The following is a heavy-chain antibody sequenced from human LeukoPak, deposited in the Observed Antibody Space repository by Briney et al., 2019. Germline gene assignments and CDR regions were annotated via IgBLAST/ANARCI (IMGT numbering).Heavy chain of an antibody. J-gene: IGHJ3*02. Sequence: SETLSLTCTVSGGSISSYYWSWIRQPPGKGLEWIGYIYYSGSTNYNPSLKSRVTISVDTSKNQFSLKLGSVTAADTAVYYCARVYAAFDIWGQGTMVTVSS. V-gene: IGHV4-59*01. CDR3: ARVYAAFDI. D-gene: IGHD2-8*01. CDR2: IYYSGST. CDR1: GGSISSYY.